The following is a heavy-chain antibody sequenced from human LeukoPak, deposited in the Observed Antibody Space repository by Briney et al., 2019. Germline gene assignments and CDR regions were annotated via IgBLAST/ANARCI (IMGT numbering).Heavy chain of an antibody. V-gene: IGHV3-23*01. CDR3: ARRDTNGWYYFDY. CDR1: GFTFRSYA. Sequence: GGSLTLSCAASGFTFRSYAMSWVRQAPGKGLDWVSALLSSGEATYYSDSVKGRFTISRDNSKNTLYLQMNSLRAEDTAVYYCARRDTNGWYYFDYWGQGTLVTVSS. D-gene: IGHD6-19*01. CDR2: LLSSGEAT. J-gene: IGHJ4*02.